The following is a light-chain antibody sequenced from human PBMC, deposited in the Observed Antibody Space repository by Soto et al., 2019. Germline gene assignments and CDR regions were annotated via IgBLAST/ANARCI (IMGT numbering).Light chain of an antibody. J-gene: IGKJ1*01. CDR1: QNIDTY. CDR2: SAY. CDR3: QQSYNFPRT. V-gene: IGKV1-39*01. Sequence: DIQMTQSPCSLSASVGDRVTITCRASQNIDTYLNWYLQKPGQAPKLLIYSAYSLQSGVSPRFSGHGSGTDFTLTIISLHPEDFATHYCQQSYNFPRTFGQGTTV.